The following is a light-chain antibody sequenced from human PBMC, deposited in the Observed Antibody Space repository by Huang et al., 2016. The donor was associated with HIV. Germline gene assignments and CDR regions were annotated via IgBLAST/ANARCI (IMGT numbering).Light chain of an antibody. J-gene: IGKJ5*01. V-gene: IGKV4-1*01. Sequence: IVMTQSPDSLAVSRGETATINCKSSQGILFSYNNKNFLAWYQQRPGQPPKLLIYWASARESGVPDRFTGSGSGTDFTLTINSLQAEDVAVYYCQQYYITPITFGQGTRLEIK. CDR1: QGILFSYNNKNF. CDR2: WAS. CDR3: QQYYITPIT.